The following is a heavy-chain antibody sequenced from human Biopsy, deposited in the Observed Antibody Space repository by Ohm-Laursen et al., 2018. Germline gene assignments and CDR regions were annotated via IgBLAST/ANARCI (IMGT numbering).Heavy chain of an antibody. CDR3: ATPFQYYDSWGGYPPFDH. CDR1: GGTFSNYA. CDR2: IVAVSGLV. V-gene: IGHV1-69*10. Sequence: ASVKVSCKASGGTFSNYAISWVRQAPGEGLEWMGGIVAVSGLVNYAPKFQGRVSITADKSTTTAYMELSNLKSEDTAVYYCATPFQYYDSWGGYPPFDHWGQGTLVTVSS. D-gene: IGHD3-3*01. J-gene: IGHJ4*02.